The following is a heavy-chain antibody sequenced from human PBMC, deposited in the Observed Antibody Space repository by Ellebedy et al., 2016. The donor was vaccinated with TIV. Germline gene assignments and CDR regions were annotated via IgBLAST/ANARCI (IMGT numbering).Heavy chain of an antibody. CDR2: INPNSGGT. CDR3: ARDGGSRLLWFGELSYNFDY. D-gene: IGHD3-10*01. J-gene: IGHJ4*02. Sequence: ASVKVSCXASGYTFTAYYIHWVRQAPGQGLEWMGWINPNSGGTNYAQKFQGRVTMTRDTSISTAYMELSRLRSDDTAVYYCARDGGSRLLWFGELSYNFDYWGQGTLVTVSS. CDR1: GYTFTAYY. V-gene: IGHV1-2*02.